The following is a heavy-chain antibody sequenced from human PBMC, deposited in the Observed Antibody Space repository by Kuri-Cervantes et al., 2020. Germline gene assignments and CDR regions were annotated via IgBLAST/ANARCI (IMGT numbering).Heavy chain of an antibody. CDR3: ARSRIVGATPHFDY. CDR1: GFTFSSYW. D-gene: IGHD1-26*01. CDR2: IKQDGSEK. Sequence: GGSLRLSCAASGFTFSSYWMSWVRQAPGKGLEWVANIKQDGSEKYYVDSVKGRFTISRDNAKNSLYLQMNSLRAEDTAVYYCARSRIVGATPHFDYWGQGTLVTVSS. V-gene: IGHV3-7*01. J-gene: IGHJ4*02.